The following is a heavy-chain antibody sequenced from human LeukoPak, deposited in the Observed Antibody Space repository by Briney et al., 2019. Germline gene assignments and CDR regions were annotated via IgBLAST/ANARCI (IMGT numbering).Heavy chain of an antibody. D-gene: IGHD2-2*01. CDR3: ARSWDIVVVPAAMSFDH. CDR1: GFTFSSYS. J-gene: IGHJ4*02. V-gene: IGHV3-21*01. Sequence: GGSLRLSCAASGFTFSSYSMNWVRQAPGKGLEWVSSISSSSSYIYYADSVKGRFTISRDNAKNSLYLQMNSLRAEDTAVYYCARSWDIVVVPAAMSFDHWGQGTLVTVSS. CDR2: ISSSSSYI.